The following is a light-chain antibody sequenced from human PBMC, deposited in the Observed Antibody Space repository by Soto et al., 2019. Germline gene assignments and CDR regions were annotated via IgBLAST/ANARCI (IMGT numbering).Light chain of an antibody. Sequence: EILMTQSPATLSLSPGETATLSCMASQSVSNNIAWYQQKPGQAPRLLIYGASTRATRVPARFSGSGSGTEFTLGISLLQSEDFALYRCQRYHDWPLYTFGQGTQLESK. CDR2: GAS. CDR3: QRYHDWPLYT. V-gene: IGKV3-15*01. J-gene: IGKJ2*01. CDR1: QSVSNN.